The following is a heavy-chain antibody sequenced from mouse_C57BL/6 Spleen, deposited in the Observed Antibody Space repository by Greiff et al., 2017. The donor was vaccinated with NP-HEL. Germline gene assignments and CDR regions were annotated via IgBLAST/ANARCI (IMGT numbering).Heavy chain of an antibody. J-gene: IGHJ4*01. D-gene: IGHD2-4*01. CDR2: ISSGSSTI. V-gene: IGHV5-17*01. CDR3: ATDMSTTRAYYAMDY. CDR1: GFTFSDYG. Sequence: EVQVVESGGGLVKPGGSLKLSCAASGFTFSDYGMHWVRQAPEKGLEWVAYISSGSSTIYYADTVKGRFTISRDNAKNTLFLQMTSLRSEDTARYYCATDMSTTRAYYAMDYWGQGTSVTVSS.